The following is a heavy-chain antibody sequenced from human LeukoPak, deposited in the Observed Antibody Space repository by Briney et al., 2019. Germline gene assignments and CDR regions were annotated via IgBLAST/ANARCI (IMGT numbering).Heavy chain of an antibody. V-gene: IGHV3-23*01. CDR1: GFTSSSYA. Sequence: PGGSLRLSCAASGFTSSSYAMSWVRQAPGKGLEWVSAISGSGGSTYYADSVKGRFTISRDNSKNTLYLQMNSLRAEDTAVYYCAKDSTQYDYVWGSYRFDYWGQGTLVTVSS. J-gene: IGHJ4*02. D-gene: IGHD3-16*02. CDR2: ISGSGGST. CDR3: AKDSTQYDYVWGSYRFDY.